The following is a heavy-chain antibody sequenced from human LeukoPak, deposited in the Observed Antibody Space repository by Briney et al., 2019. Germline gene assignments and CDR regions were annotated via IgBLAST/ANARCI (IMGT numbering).Heavy chain of an antibody. CDR2: IYYSGST. Sequence: KPSETLSLTCTVSGGSIRSSSYYWGWIRQPPGKGLEWIGSIYYSGSTYYNPSLKSRVTISVDTSKNQFSLKLSSVTAADTAVYYCARQGSYSYGFFDYWGQGTLVTVSS. J-gene: IGHJ4*02. CDR3: ARQGSYSYGFFDY. CDR1: GGSIRSSSYY. V-gene: IGHV4-39*01. D-gene: IGHD5-18*01.